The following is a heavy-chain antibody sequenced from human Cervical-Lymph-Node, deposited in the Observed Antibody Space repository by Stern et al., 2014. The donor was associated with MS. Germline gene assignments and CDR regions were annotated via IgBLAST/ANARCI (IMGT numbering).Heavy chain of an antibody. CDR1: GFSIRTSGVG. CDR3: ARQGNVDWSPHSYYVMDV. J-gene: IGHJ6*02. D-gene: IGHD3-9*01. V-gene: IGHV2-5*02. Sequence: QVTLRESGPTLVKPTETLTLTCSLSGFSIRTSGVGVGWIRQPPGKALEWLALIYSDEDKRYSPSLKIRLTVSQDTSKNQVVLTMPNMDPVDTATYYCARQGNVDWSPHSYYVMDVWGQGTTVTVTS. CDR2: IYSDEDK.